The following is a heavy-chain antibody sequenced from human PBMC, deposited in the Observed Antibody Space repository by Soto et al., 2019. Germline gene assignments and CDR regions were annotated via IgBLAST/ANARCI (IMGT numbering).Heavy chain of an antibody. J-gene: IGHJ4*02. Sequence: QVHLVESGGGVVQPGRSLRLSCGASGFTFSNYGMHWVRQAPGKGPEWVAFISNDGSNKNYGDSVKGRFSISRDNSENTLSLQLNSLRAEDTAVYFSAKDQLPVYYYHSRGPFDSWGQGTLVTVSS. CDR3: AKDQLPVYYYHSRGPFDS. D-gene: IGHD3-22*01. CDR2: ISNDGSNK. V-gene: IGHV3-30*18. CDR1: GFTFSNYG.